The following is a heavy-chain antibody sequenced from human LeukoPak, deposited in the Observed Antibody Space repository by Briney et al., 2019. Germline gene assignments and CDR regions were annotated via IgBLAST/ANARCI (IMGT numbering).Heavy chain of an antibody. V-gene: IGHV4-34*01. CDR2: INHSGST. CDR3: ARHPSLPDAFDI. J-gene: IGHJ3*02. CDR1: GGSFSGYY. Sequence: PSETLSLTCAVYGGSFSGYYWSWIRQPPGKGLEWIGEINHSGSTNYNPSLKSRVTISVDTPKNQFSLKLSSVTAADTAVYYCARHPSLPDAFDIWGQGTMVTVSS.